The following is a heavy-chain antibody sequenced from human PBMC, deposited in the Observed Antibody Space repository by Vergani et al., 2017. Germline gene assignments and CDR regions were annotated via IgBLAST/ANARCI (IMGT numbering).Heavy chain of an antibody. CDR3: AKHFRGWSIDY. V-gene: IGHV3-30*02. CDR2: RQFDGSNQ. J-gene: IGHJ4*02. Sequence: QVQLVESGGGVVQRGGSLRLSCATSGFTLSNYDMQWIRQGPGKGLEFVAFRQFDGSNQYYADSVKGRFTLSRDFSTNTLYLQMNSLRTDDTATYYCAKHFRGWSIDYWGQGTQVIVSS. D-gene: IGHD3-3*01. CDR1: GFTLSNYD.